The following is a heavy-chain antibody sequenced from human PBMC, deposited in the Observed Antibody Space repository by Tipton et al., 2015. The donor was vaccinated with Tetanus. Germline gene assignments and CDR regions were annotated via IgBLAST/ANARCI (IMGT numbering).Heavy chain of an antibody. CDR3: ARGLPREPFYFDY. Sequence: TLSLTCTVSGGSITNGGYYWSWIRQHPGKGLDWIGYISYTGTTHYNPSLKSRVTISLDRSKNQFSLKLTSVTAADTAVYYCARGLPREPFYFDYWGQGKQVIVSS. CDR2: ISYTGTT. CDR1: GGSITNGGYY. V-gene: IGHV4-31*03. D-gene: IGHD1-26*01. J-gene: IGHJ4*02.